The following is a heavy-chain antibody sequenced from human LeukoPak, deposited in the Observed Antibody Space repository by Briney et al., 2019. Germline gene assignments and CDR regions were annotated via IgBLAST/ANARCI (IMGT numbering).Heavy chain of an antibody. CDR1: GYTFTSYG. D-gene: IGHD6-13*01. CDR3: ASVEQQLALDAFDI. CDR2: INTNTGNP. J-gene: IGHJ3*02. Sequence: GASVKVSCKASGYTFTSYGISWVRQAPGQGLEWMGWINTNTGNPTYAQGFTGRFVFSLDTSVSTAYLQISSLKAEDTAVYYCASVEQQLALDAFDIWGQGTMVTVSS. V-gene: IGHV7-4-1*02.